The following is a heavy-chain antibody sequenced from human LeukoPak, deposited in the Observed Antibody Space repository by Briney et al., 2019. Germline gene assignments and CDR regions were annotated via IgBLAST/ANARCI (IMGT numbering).Heavy chain of an antibody. V-gene: IGHV5-51*01. CDR1: GYSFTSYW. D-gene: IGHD4-17*01. CDR2: IYPGDSDT. Sequence: GESLKISCKGSGYSFTSYWIGWVRQMPGKGLEWMGIIYPGDSDTRYSPSFQGQVTISADKSISTAYLQWSSLKASDTAVYYCARHVYGDYVNMDVWGKGTTVTISS. CDR3: ARHVYGDYVNMDV. J-gene: IGHJ6*03.